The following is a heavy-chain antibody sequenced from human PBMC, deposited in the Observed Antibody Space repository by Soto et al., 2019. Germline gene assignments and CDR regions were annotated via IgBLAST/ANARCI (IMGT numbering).Heavy chain of an antibody. Sequence: PSETLSLTCTVSGGSISSYYWSWIRQPPGKGLEWIGYIYYSGSTNYNPSLKSRVTISVDTSKNQFSLKLSSVTAADTAVYYCARGGYLYGMDVWGQGTTVTVSS. V-gene: IGHV4-59*01. CDR1: GGSISSYY. CDR2: IYYSGST. J-gene: IGHJ6*02. CDR3: ARGGYLYGMDV. D-gene: IGHD5-12*01.